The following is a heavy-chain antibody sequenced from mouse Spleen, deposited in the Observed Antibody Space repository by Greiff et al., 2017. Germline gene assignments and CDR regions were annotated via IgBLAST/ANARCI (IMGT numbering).Heavy chain of an antibody. Sequence: VKLVESGPGLVAPSQSLSITCTVSGFSLTSYGVHWVRQPPGKGLEWLVVIWSDGSTTYNSALKSRLSISKDNSKSQVFLKMNSLQTDDTAMYYCARQDYDGSYTWFAYWGQGTLVTVSA. V-gene: IGHV2-6-1*01. CDR1: GFSLTSYG. J-gene: IGHJ3*01. D-gene: IGHD1-1*01. CDR2: IWSDGST. CDR3: ARQDYDGSYTWFAY.